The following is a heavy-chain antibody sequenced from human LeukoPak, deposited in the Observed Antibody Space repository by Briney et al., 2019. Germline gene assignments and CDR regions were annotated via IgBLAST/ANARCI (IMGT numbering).Heavy chain of an antibody. CDR2: MSGSGDST. J-gene: IGHJ4*02. Sequence: PGGSLRLSCAASGFMFSRYAMTWVRQAPGKGLEWVSVMSGSGDSTYYTDSVKGRFTISGDNSKNTLYLQMNSLRAEDTAVYYCAKLTYYYGSGSYYRTPIDYWGQGTLVTVSS. CDR1: GFMFSRYA. V-gene: IGHV3-23*01. D-gene: IGHD3-10*01. CDR3: AKLTYYYGSGSYYRTPIDY.